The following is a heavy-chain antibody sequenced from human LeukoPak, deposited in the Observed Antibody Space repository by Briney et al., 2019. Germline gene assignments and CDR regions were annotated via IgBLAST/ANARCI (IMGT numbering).Heavy chain of an antibody. CDR2: IYYSGST. D-gene: IGHD3-22*01. J-gene: IGHJ6*02. V-gene: IGHV4-59*01. Sequence: SETLSLTCTVSGGSISSYYWSWIRQPPGKGLEWIGYIYYSGSTNYNPSLKSRVTISVDTSKNQFSLKLSSVTAADTAVYYCARVHDSLAYYYYGMDAWGQGTTVTVSS. CDR3: ARVHDSLAYYYYGMDA. CDR1: GGSISSYY.